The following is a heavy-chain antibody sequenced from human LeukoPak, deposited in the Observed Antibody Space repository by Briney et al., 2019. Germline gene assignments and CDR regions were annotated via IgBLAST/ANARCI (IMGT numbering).Heavy chain of an antibody. V-gene: IGHV4-4*02. J-gene: IGHJ4*02. D-gene: IGHD3-22*01. CDR2: TYHSGST. CDR1: GGSISSSNW. CDR3: ARAPHFFDTSGSRYYFDS. Sequence: SGTLSLTCAVSGGSISSSNWWSWVRQPPGKGLEWIGETYHSGSTNYNPSLKSRVTISVDKSKNQFSLKLSSVTAADTAVYYCARAPHFFDTSGSRYYFDSWGQGALVTVSS.